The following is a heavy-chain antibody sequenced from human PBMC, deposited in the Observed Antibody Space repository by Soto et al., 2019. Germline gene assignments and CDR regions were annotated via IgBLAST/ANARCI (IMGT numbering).Heavy chain of an antibody. CDR3: ARLKYDILTGYQSVLDY. CDR2: ISAYNGNT. D-gene: IGHD3-9*01. Sequence: QVQLVQSGAEVKKPGASVKVSCKASGYTFTSYGISWVRQAPGQGLEWMGWISAYNGNTNYAQKLQSRVTMTTDTSTSTAYMELRSLRSDDTAVYYCARLKYDILTGYQSVLDYWGQGTLVTVSS. V-gene: IGHV1-18*01. J-gene: IGHJ4*02. CDR1: GYTFTSYG.